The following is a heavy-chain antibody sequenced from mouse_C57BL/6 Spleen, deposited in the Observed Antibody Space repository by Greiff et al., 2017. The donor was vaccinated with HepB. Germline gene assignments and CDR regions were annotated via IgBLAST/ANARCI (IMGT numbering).Heavy chain of an antibody. D-gene: IGHD2-1*01. CDR3: ARDGNYYFDY. V-gene: IGHV1-61*01. J-gene: IGHJ2*01. Sequence: QVQLQQPGAELVRPGSSVKLSCKASGYTFTSYWMDWVKQRPGQGLEWIGNIYPSDSETHYNQKFKDKATLTVDKSPSTAYMQLSSLTSEDSAVYYCARDGNYYFDYWGQGTTLTVSS. CDR1: GYTFTSYW. CDR2: IYPSDSET.